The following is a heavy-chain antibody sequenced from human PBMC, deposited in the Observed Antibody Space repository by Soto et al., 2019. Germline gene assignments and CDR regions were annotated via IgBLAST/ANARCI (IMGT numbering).Heavy chain of an antibody. V-gene: IGHV1-18*01. J-gene: IGHJ4*02. D-gene: IGHD5-18*01. CDR1: GYTFTSYG. CDR2: INAYNGNT. CDR3: ARVVGYGLIDY. Sequence: QVQLVQSGAEVKKPGASVKVSCKASGYTFTSYGISWVRQAPGQGLEWMGWINAYNGNTHYAQKLQGRVTMTTDTSMNSAYMQLRSLRSDDTALYYCARVVGYGLIDYWGQGTLVTVSS.